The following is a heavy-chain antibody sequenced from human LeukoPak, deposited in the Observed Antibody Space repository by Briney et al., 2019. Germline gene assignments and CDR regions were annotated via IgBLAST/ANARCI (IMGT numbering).Heavy chain of an antibody. Sequence: PSETLSLTCTVSGDSVSIYYWSWIRQPPGKGLEWIGYISYSGSTDYNPSLKSRVTISVDTSKNQFSLKLSSVTAADTAVYYCARGLGLTAVTEYCLDYWAQGPLVIV. J-gene: IGHJ4*02. V-gene: IGHV4-59*08. CDR1: GDSVSIYY. D-gene: IGHD4-17*01. CDR3: ARGLGLTAVTEYCLDY. CDR2: ISYSGST.